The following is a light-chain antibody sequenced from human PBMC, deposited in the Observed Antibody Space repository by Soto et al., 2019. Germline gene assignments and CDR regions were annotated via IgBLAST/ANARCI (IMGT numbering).Light chain of an antibody. V-gene: IGKV1-5*03. Sequence: DIQMTQSPSTLCASVGDRVTITCRASQSINNWLAWYQQKPGKAPKLFIFKASTLESGVPSRFSGSGSGTEFTLSISSLQPDDFATYFCQQYESFPRTFGQGTKVEIK. CDR1: QSINNW. CDR2: KAS. CDR3: QQYESFPRT. J-gene: IGKJ1*01.